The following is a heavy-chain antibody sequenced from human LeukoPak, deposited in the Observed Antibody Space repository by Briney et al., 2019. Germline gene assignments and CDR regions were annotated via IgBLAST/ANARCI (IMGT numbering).Heavy chain of an antibody. CDR2: ISGNGGTT. D-gene: IGHD7-27*01. V-gene: IGHV3-23*01. CDR3: AKDRTWGLDY. CDR1: GFAFNTYG. J-gene: IGHJ4*02. Sequence: PGGSLRLSCAASGFAFNTYGMSWVRQAPGKGLEWVSAISGNGGTTYYSDYVKGRFTISSDNSKTTLYLQMNSLRADDTAVYYCAKDRTWGLDYWGQGTLATVSS.